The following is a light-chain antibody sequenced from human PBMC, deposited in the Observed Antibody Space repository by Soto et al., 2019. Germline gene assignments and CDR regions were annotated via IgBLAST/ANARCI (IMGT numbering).Light chain of an antibody. J-gene: IGKJ5*01. CDR2: GAF. Sequence: EIVMTQSPATLSVSPGERATLSCRASPSVTNYLAWYQQKPGQAPRLVIYGAFNRATGIPARFSGSGAGTEFTLTISSLQSEDFAVYYCHQYNNWRTFGQGTRLEI. CDR1: PSVTNY. V-gene: IGKV3-15*01. CDR3: HQYNNWRT.